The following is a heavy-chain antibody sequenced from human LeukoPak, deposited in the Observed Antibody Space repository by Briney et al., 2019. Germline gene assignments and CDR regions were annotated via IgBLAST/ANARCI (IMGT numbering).Heavy chain of an antibody. CDR1: GGSFSGYY. J-gene: IGHJ6*04. D-gene: IGHD6-19*01. Sequence: ASETLSLTCAVYGGSFSGYYWSWIRQPPGKGLEWVGEINHSGSTNYNPSLKSRVTISVDTSKNQFSPKLSSVTAADTAVYYCARDLRRAVAGHYYYYGMDVWGKGTTVTVSS. V-gene: IGHV4-34*01. CDR3: ARDLRRAVAGHYYYYGMDV. CDR2: INHSGST.